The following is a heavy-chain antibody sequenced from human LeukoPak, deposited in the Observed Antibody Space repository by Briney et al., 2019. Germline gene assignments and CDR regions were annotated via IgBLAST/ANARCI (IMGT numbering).Heavy chain of an antibody. CDR2: IYTSGST. CDR3: ARVLTTMVRGVISYMDV. CDR1: GGSISSGSYY. D-gene: IGHD3-10*01. J-gene: IGHJ6*03. Sequence: PSETLSLTCTVSGGSISSGSYYWSWIRQPAGKGLEWIGRIYTSGSTNYNPSLKSRVTISVDTSKNQFSLKLSSVTAADTAVYYCARVLTTMVRGVISYMDVWGKGTTVTVSS. V-gene: IGHV4-61*02.